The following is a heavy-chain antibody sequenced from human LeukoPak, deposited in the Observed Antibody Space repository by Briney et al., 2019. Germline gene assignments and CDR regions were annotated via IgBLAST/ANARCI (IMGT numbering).Heavy chain of an antibody. V-gene: IGHV3-15*01. D-gene: IGHD3-10*01. CDR1: GFTFSNAW. J-gene: IGHJ4*02. CDR2: IKSKTDGGTT. Sequence: PGGSLRLPCAASGFTFSNAWMSWVRQAPGKGLEWVGRIKSKTDGGTTDYAAPVKGRFTISRDDSKNTLYLQMNSLKTEDTAVYYCTTDYYGSGTTRGGYYFDYWGQGTLVTVSS. CDR3: TTDYYGSGTTRGGYYFDY.